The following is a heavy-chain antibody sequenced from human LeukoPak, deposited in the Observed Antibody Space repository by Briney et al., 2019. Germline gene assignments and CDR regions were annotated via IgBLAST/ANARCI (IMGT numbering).Heavy chain of an antibody. CDR2: ISSSSSYI. D-gene: IGHD3-10*01. CDR3: ARVWFGESYYYGMDV. V-gene: IGHV3-21*01. J-gene: IGHJ6*02. CDR1: GFTFSSYS. Sequence: GGSLRLSCAASGFTFSSYSMNWIRQAPEKGLEWVSSISSSSSYIYYADSVKGRFTISRDNAKNSLYLQMNSLRAEDTAVYYCARVWFGESYYYGMDVWGQGTTVTVSS.